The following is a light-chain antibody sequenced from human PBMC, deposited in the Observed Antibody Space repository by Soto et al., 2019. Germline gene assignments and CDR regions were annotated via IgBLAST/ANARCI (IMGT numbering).Light chain of an antibody. V-gene: IGKV3-15*01. CDR1: QSISSN. Sequence: TQSPATLSVSPGQRVTLSCRASQSISSNLAWYQQKPGQAPRLLIYGASTRATGIPARFSGSGSGTEFTLTISSLQSEDSAVYYCQQYNSWPWTFGQGTKVDIK. CDR3: QQYNSWPWT. CDR2: GAS. J-gene: IGKJ1*01.